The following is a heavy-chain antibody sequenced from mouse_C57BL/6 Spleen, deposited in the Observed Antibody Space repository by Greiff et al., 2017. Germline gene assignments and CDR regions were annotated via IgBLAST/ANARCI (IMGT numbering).Heavy chain of an antibody. CDR3: ARAGTTTGGYYAMDY. CDR2: ISDGGSYT. CDR1: GFTFSSYA. Sequence: DVMLVESGGGLVKPGGSLKLSCAASGFTFSSYAMSWVRQTPEKRLEWVATISDGGSYTYYPDNVKGRFTISRDNAKNNLYLQMSHLKSEDTAMYYCARAGTTTGGYYAMDYWGQGTSVTVSS. D-gene: IGHD2-12*01. J-gene: IGHJ4*01. V-gene: IGHV5-4*03.